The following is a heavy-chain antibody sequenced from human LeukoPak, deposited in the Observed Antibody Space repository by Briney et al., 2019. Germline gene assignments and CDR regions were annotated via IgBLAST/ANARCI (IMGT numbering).Heavy chain of an antibody. J-gene: IGHJ3*02. CDR1: GGSISGHH. V-gene: IGHV4-59*08. CDR2: FYDSGDF. CDR3: ARLLRPGGRKGDAFDI. D-gene: IGHD1-26*01. Sequence: SQTLSLTCTVSGGSISGHHWTWIRQPPGTGLAWIGYFYDSGDFNYNPSLKSRVTIWMDMSNNQFSLTMSSVTAADTAMYYCARLLRPGGRKGDAFDIWGQGTLVTVSS.